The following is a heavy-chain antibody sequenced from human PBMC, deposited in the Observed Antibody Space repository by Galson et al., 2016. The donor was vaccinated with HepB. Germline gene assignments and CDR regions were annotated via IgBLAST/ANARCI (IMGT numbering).Heavy chain of an antibody. J-gene: IGHJ3*02. V-gene: IGHV3-74*01. CDR2: INSDGSRT. CDR1: GFTFSSDW. Sequence: SLRLSCAASGFTFSSDWMHWVRQAPGKGLVRVSRINSDGSRTSYADSVKGRFTISRDNAKNTLYLQMNSLRAEDTAVYYCARLRVSLDSDAFDIWGQGTMVTVSS. D-gene: IGHD3-10*01. CDR3: ARLRVSLDSDAFDI.